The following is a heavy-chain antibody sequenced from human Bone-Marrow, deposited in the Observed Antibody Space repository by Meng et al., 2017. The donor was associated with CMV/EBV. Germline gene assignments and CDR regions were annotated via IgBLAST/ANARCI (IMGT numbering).Heavy chain of an antibody. CDR3: ARHAKTASDYGDHFDY. Sequence: GSLRLSCTVSGDSITSRSYYWGWIRQPPGKGLEWIGTIYYSGKSYFNPSLKSRVTMSIDTSKNQFSLKLTSVTAADTAVYYCARHAKTASDYGDHFDYWGQGTLVTVSS. J-gene: IGHJ4*02. CDR2: IYYSGKS. V-gene: IGHV4-39*01. D-gene: IGHD4-17*01. CDR1: GDSITSRSYY.